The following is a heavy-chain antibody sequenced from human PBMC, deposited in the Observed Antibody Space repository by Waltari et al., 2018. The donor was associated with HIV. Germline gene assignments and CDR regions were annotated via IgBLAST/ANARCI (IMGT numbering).Heavy chain of an antibody. CDR2: SISEVSTG. CDR3: AGRGDWWLPVHY. Sequence: EVQLVESGGGLVQPGGSLRLSCAASGFTFSSNSMHWVRQAPRKGLVCLSSSISEVSTGSQAVSVDCSSTIRAKHTTKPLFRQMNRRRVENTAVYYCAGRGDWWLPVHYW. CDR1: GFTFSSNS. D-gene: IGHD2-21*01. J-gene: IGHJ4*01. V-gene: IGHV3-74*01.